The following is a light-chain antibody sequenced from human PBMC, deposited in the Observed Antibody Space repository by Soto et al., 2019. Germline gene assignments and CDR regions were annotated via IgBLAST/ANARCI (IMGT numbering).Light chain of an antibody. CDR1: QDISNY. CDR3: QQTYTTRVYT. CDR2: DAS. V-gene: IGKV1-33*01. Sequence: DIQMTQSPSSLSASVGDRVTITCQASQDISNYLNWYQQKPGKAPKLLIYDASNLETGVPSRFSGSGSGTDFTFTISSLQPEDIATYYCQQTYTTRVYTFGQGTKLEFK. J-gene: IGKJ2*01.